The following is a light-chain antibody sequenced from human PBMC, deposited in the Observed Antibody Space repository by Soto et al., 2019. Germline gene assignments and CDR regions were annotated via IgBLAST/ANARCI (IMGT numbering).Light chain of an antibody. J-gene: IGLJ1*01. CDR2: EVT. CDR3: ASLTTTNFV. CDR1: RSDVGGYNY. V-gene: IGLV2-8*01. Sequence: QSALTQPPSASGSLGQSVTISCTGTRSDVGGYNYVSWYQHLPDKAPKLIISEVTNRPSGVSDRFSGSKSGNTASLTISGLQDEDEADYYCASLTTTNFVFGSGTKLTVL.